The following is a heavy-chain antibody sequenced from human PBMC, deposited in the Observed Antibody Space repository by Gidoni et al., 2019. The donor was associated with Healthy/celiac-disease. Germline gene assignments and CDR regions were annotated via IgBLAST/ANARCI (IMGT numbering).Heavy chain of an antibody. CDR3: TREFFLYYYDSSVVGWFDP. CDR1: GFTFGDSA. V-gene: IGHV3-49*05. Sequence: EVQLVESGGGLVKPGRSLRLSCTASGFTFGDSAMSWFRQAPGKGLVWVGFIRSKAYGGTTEYAASVKGRFTISRDDSKSIAYLQMNSLKTEDTAVYYCTREFFLYYYDSSVVGWFDPWGQGTLVTVSS. CDR2: IRSKAYGGTT. J-gene: IGHJ5*02. D-gene: IGHD3-22*01.